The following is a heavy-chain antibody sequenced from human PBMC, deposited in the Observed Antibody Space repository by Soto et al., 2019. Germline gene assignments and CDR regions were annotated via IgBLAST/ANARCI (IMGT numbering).Heavy chain of an antibody. Sequence: QVHLVESGGGLVKPGGSLTLSCAASGFTFSDYYISWIRQAPGNGLEWVSYISSSGTTIYHADSVKGRFTISQDNAKNALLLQINSLRAEDTAVYYSARGKSIFYGMDVRGTGTTLTVAS. CDR3: ARGKSIFYGMDV. D-gene: IGHD2-15*01. CDR2: ISSSGTTI. J-gene: IGHJ6*04. CDR1: GFTFSDYY. V-gene: IGHV3-11*01.